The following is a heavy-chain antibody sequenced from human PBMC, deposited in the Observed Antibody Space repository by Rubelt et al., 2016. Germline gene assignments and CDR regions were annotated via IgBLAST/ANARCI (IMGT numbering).Heavy chain of an antibody. D-gene: IGHD6-13*01. CDR2: ISAYNGNT. Sequence: QVQLVQSGAEVKKPGSSVKVSCKASGGTFSSYAISWVRQAPGQGLEWMGGISAYNGNTNYAQKLQGRVTWHTDTSTSTAYMELRSLRSDDTAVYYCARDTRYSSSSNFDYWGQGTLVTVSS. V-gene: IGHV1-18*01. CDR1: GGTFSSYA. CDR3: ARDTRYSSSSNFDY. J-gene: IGHJ4*02.